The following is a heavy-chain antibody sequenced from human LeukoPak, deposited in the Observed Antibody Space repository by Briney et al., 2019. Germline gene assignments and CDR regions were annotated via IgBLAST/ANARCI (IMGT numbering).Heavy chain of an antibody. CDR1: GFTFSTSW. CDR2: INSDGSGT. CDR3: ARDLVFGSSWPYYFDY. J-gene: IGHJ4*02. Sequence: GGSLRLSCAASGFTFSTSWMHWVRQAPGKGLVWVSRINSDGSGTTYADSVKGRFTISRDNAKNSLYLQMNSLRAEDTAVYYCARDLVFGSSWPYYFDYWGQGTLVTVSS. D-gene: IGHD6-13*01. V-gene: IGHV3-74*01.